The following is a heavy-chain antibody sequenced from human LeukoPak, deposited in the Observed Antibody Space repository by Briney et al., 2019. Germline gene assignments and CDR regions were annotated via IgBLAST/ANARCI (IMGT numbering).Heavy chain of an antibody. D-gene: IGHD2-2*01. CDR2: IYHSGST. Sequence: SETLSLTCTVSGGSISSGGYYWSWIRQPPGKGLEWIGYIYHSGSTYYNPSLKSRVTISVDRSKNQFSLKLSSVTAADTAVYYCAREGDCSSTSCYYVDYWGQGTLVTVSS. CDR3: AREGDCSSTSCYYVDY. CDR1: GGSISSGGYY. J-gene: IGHJ4*02. V-gene: IGHV4-30-2*01.